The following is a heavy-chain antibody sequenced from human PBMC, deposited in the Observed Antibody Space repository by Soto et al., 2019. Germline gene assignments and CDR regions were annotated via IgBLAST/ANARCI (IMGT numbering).Heavy chain of an antibody. Sequence: GGSLRLSCAGSGFTSSSFEMIWVRQAPGKGLEWVSYISSTDATIYYADSVKGRFTISRDNAKNSLYLQMNSLRAEDTAVYYCASGQSAASYYYGMAVWGQGTTVTVSS. CDR1: GFTSSSFE. D-gene: IGHD6-13*01. CDR3: ASGQSAASYYYGMAV. J-gene: IGHJ6*02. V-gene: IGHV3-48*03. CDR2: ISSTDATI.